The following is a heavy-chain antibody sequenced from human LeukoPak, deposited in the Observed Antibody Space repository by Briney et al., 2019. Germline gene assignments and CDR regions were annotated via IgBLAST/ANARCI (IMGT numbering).Heavy chain of an antibody. D-gene: IGHD6-19*01. CDR2: ISWNSCSI. J-gene: IGHJ4*02. Sequence: PTGRSLRLSCAASGFTFDDYAMHWVRQAPGKGLEWVLGISWNSCSIGYADSVKGRFTISRDNAKNSLYLQMNSLRAEDMALYYCAKGRYSSEIETGFDYWGQGTLVTVSS. CDR1: GFTFDDYA. V-gene: IGHV3-9*03. CDR3: AKGRYSSEIETGFDY.